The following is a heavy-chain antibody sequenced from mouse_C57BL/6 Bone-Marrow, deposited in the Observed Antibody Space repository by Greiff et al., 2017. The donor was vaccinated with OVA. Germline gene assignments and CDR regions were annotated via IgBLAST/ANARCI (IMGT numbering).Heavy chain of an antibody. CDR2: ISYSGST. Sequence: EVKLQESGPGMVKPSQSLSLTCTVTGYSITSGYDWHWLRPSPGNKLECMGYISYSGSTNSNPSLKSRISITHDTSKNHFFLKLNTVTTEDTATYYCARENYGGAMDYWGQGTSVTVSS. CDR3: ARENYGGAMDY. D-gene: IGHD2-4*01. V-gene: IGHV3-1*01. J-gene: IGHJ4*01. CDR1: GYSITSGYD.